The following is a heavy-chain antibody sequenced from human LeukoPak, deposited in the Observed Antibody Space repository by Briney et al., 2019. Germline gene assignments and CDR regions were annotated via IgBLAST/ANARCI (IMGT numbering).Heavy chain of an antibody. Sequence: ASVKVSCKASGGTFSSYAISWVRQAPGQGLEWMGWISAYNGNTNYAQKLQGRVTVTTDTSTSTAYMELRSLRSDDTAVYYCARGAWEDWFDPWGQGTLVTVSS. D-gene: IGHD1-26*01. J-gene: IGHJ5*02. V-gene: IGHV1-18*01. CDR2: ISAYNGNT. CDR3: ARGAWEDWFDP. CDR1: GGTFSSYA.